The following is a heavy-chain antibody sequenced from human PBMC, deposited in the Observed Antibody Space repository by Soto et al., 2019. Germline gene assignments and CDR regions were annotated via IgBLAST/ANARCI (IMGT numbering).Heavy chain of an antibody. CDR2: IYYSGST. D-gene: IGHD6-13*01. V-gene: IGHV4-30-4*01. CDR1: GGSISSGDYY. Sequence: QVQLQESGPGLVKPSQTLSLTCTVSGGSISSGDYYWSWIRQPPGKGLEWIGYIYYSGSTDYNPSLKSRVTISVDTSKNQFSLKLSSVTAADTAVYYCHRGGIAAGGFDYWGQGTLVTVSS. CDR3: HRGGIAAGGFDY. J-gene: IGHJ4*02.